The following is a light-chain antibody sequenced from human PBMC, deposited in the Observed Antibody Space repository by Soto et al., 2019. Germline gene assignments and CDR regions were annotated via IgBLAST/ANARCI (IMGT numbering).Light chain of an antibody. V-gene: IGKV3-20*01. Sequence: EIVLTPSPGTLSLSPGERANLSCRARQSVSSSYLAWYQPRPGQAPRLLIYGASIRATGIPDRFSGSGSGTDFTLTISRLEPEDFAVYFCQQHGSSPWTFGQGTKVDIK. J-gene: IGKJ1*01. CDR2: GAS. CDR1: QSVSSSY. CDR3: QQHGSSPWT.